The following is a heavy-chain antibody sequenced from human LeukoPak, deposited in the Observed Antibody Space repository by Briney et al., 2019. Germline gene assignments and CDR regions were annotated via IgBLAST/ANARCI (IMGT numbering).Heavy chain of an antibody. D-gene: IGHD4-17*01. CDR1: GFTFSSYS. Sequence: GGSLRLSCAASGFTFSSYSMNWVRQAPGKGLEWVSSISSSSSYIYYADSVKGRFTISRDNAKNSLYLQMNSLRAEDTAVYYCARERTTVTNRFVDYWGQGTLVTVSS. CDR2: ISSSSSYI. CDR3: ARERTTVTNRFVDY. V-gene: IGHV3-21*01. J-gene: IGHJ4*02.